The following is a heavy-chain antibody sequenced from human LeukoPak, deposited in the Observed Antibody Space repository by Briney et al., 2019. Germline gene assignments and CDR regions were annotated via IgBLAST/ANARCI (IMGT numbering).Heavy chain of an antibody. CDR2: ISYDGSNK. J-gene: IGHJ6*02. Sequence: PGGSLRLSCAAPGFTFSSYGMHWVRQAPGKGLEWVAVISYDGSNKYYADSVKGRFTISRDNSKNTLYLQMNSLRAEDTAVYYCAKDGSGSHHRVFRMDVWGQGTTVTVSS. CDR3: AKDGSGSHHRVFRMDV. CDR1: GFTFSSYG. D-gene: IGHD3-10*01. V-gene: IGHV3-30*18.